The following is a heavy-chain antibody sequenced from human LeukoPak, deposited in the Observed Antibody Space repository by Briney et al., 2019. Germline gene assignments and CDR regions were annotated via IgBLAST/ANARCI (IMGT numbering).Heavy chain of an antibody. V-gene: IGHV3-30*03. Sequence: PGRSLRLSCAASGFTFSSYGMHWVRQAPGKGLEWVAVISYDGSNKYYADSVKGRFTISRDNSKNTLYLQMNSLRAEDTAVYYCARGTLTQGARYDYVWGSYRYYFDYWGQGTLVTVSS. CDR3: ARGTLTQGARYDYVWGSYRYYFDY. CDR1: GFTFSSYG. J-gene: IGHJ4*02. CDR2: ISYDGSNK. D-gene: IGHD3-16*02.